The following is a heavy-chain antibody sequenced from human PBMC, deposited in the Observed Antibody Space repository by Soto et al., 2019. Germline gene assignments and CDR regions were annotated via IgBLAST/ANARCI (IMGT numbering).Heavy chain of an antibody. Sequence: ENLSHSYTGSGVSMRRGRYYVGWIRHPLGKGLEWIGSIYSSGYTYYNPSLKSRVTICVDTSKNQISLKLSSVTAADTAVYYCARHNGPLYVGYYYDMDVWGQGTTVT. CDR1: GVSMRRGRYY. V-gene: IGHV4-39*01. D-gene: IGHD3-16*01. J-gene: IGHJ6*02. CDR2: IYSSGYT. CDR3: ARHNGPLYVGYYYDMDV.